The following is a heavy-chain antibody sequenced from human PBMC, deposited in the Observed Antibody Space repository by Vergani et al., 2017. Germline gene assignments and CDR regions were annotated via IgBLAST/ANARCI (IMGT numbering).Heavy chain of an antibody. Sequence: QVKLQESGPGLVKPSETLALTCTVSGGPISSYYWSWIRQPPGKGLEWIGYIDYSGSTNYNPSLKSRVTISVDTSKNQFSLKLSSVTAADTAVYYCARGKGVYQLPFDNWGQGTLVTVSS. V-gene: IGHV4-59*01. CDR3: ARGKGVYQLPFDN. CDR1: GGPISSYY. CDR2: IDYSGST. D-gene: IGHD2-2*01. J-gene: IGHJ4*02.